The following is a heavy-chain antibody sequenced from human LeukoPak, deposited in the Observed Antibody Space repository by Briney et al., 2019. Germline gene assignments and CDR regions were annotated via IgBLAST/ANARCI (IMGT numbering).Heavy chain of an antibody. CDR3: ARRSIAAAGRSGDDYYYYMDV. J-gene: IGHJ6*03. CDR1: GGSFSGYY. D-gene: IGHD6-13*01. Sequence: PSETLSLTCAVYGGSFSGYYWTWIRQSPEKGLEWIGEVNHSGSTNYNPSLKSRVTISVDTSKNQFSLKLSSVTAADTAVYYCARRSIAAAGRSGDDYYYYMDVWGKGTTVTISS. V-gene: IGHV4-34*01. CDR2: VNHSGST.